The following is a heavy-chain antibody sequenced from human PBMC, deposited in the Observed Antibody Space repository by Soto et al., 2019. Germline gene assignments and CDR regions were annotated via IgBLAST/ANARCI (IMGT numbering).Heavy chain of an antibody. CDR3: ARVTILEWLFVDDY. CDR1: GYTFTSYG. Sequence: GASVKVSCKDSGYTFTSYGIRWVRQAPGQGLEWMGWISAYNGNTNYAQKLQGRVTMTTDTSTSTAYMELRSLRSDDTAVYYCARVTILEWLFVDDYWGQGTLVTVSS. J-gene: IGHJ4*02. CDR2: ISAYNGNT. V-gene: IGHV1-18*01. D-gene: IGHD3-3*01.